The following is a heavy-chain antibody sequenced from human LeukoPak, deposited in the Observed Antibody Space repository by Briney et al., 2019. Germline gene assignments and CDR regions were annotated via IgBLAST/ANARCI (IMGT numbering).Heavy chain of an antibody. CDR1: GYTFTSYD. CDR2: MNPNSGNT. CDR3: ARRTIFGVVTFFDY. D-gene: IGHD3-3*01. Sequence: ASVKVSCKASGYTFTSYDINWVRQATGQGLEWMGWMNPNSGNTGYAQKFQGRVTITRNTSTSTAYMELSSLRSEDTAVYYCARRTIFGVVTFFDYWGQGTLVTVSS. J-gene: IGHJ4*02. V-gene: IGHV1-8*03.